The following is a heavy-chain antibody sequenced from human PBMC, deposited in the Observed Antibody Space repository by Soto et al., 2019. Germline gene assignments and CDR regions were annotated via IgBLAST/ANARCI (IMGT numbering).Heavy chain of an antibody. CDR3: ARGSYSSSWYANWFDP. V-gene: IGHV1-8*01. CDR2: MNPNSGNT. J-gene: IGHJ5*02. Sequence: GASVKVSCKASGYTFTNYDINWVREATGQGLEWMGWMNPNSGNTGYAQKFQGRVTMTRNTSISTAYMELSSLRSEDTAVYYCARGSYSSSWYANWFDPWGQGTLVTVYS. D-gene: IGHD6-13*01. CDR1: GYTFTNYD.